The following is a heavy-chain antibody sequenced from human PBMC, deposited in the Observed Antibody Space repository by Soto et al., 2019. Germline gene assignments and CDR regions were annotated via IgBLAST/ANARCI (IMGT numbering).Heavy chain of an antibody. CDR1: GFTFSSDA. V-gene: IGHV3-23*01. J-gene: IGHJ3*02. CDR3: AKGLNVGAWLLYDHDAFDI. Sequence: PGGSLRLSCAASGFTFSSDAMSWVRQAPGKGLEWVSAISGSGGSTYYADSVKGRFTISRDNSKNTLYLQMNSLRAEDTAVYYSAKGLNVGAWLLYDHDAFDIWGQGTMVTVSS. D-gene: IGHD3-3*01. CDR2: ISGSGGST.